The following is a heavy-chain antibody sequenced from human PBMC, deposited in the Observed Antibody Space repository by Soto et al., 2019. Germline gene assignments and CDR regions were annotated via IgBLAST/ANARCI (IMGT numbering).Heavy chain of an antibody. D-gene: IGHD6-6*01. CDR1: GFTFSSYA. Sequence: QVQLVESGGGVVQPGRSLRLSCAASGFTFSSYAMHWVRQAPGKGLEWVAVISYDGSNKYYADSVKGRFPISRDNSKNTLYLQMNSLRAEDTAVYYCASVPRSSTDYWGQGTLVTVSS. J-gene: IGHJ4*02. CDR2: ISYDGSNK. CDR3: ASVPRSSTDY. V-gene: IGHV3-30-3*01.